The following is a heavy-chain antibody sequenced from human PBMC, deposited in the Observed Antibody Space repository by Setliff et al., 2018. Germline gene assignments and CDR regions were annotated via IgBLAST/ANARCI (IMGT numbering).Heavy chain of an antibody. V-gene: IGHV1-46*01. J-gene: IGHJ6*03. CDR2: INPSGGST. Sequence: GASVKVSCKASGYTFTSYYMHWVRQAPGQGLEWMGIINPSGGSTSYAQKFQGRVTMTRDTSTSTVYMELSSLRSEDTAVYYCARDGYSSGPHLYYYYYYYYMDVWGKGATVTVSS. CDR1: GYTFTSYY. CDR3: ARDGYSSGPHLYYYYYYYYMDV. D-gene: IGHD6-19*01.